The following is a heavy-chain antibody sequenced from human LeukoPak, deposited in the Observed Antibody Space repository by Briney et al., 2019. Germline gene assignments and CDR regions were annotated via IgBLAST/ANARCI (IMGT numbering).Heavy chain of an antibody. J-gene: IGHJ6*03. CDR3: ARDRLKRYYYDSSGYSIYYYYYMDV. CDR2: IIPIFGTA. D-gene: IGHD3-22*01. V-gene: IGHV1-69*05. CDR1: GGTFSSYA. Sequence: EASVKVSCKASGGTFSSYAISWVRQAPGQGLEWMGGIIPIFGTANYAQTFQGRVTITTDESTSTAYMELSSLRSEDTAVYYCARDRLKRYYYDSSGYSIYYYYYMDVWGKGTTVTVSS.